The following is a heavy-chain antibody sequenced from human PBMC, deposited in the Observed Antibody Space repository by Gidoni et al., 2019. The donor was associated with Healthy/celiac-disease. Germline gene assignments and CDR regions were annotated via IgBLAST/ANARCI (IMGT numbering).Heavy chain of an antibody. J-gene: IGHJ4*02. CDR2: ISGSGGST. CDR3: AKDRATTSPEDIVVVPAATDY. V-gene: IGHV3-23*01. D-gene: IGHD2-2*01. CDR1: GITFSSYA. Sequence: EVQLLESGGGLVQPGGSLRLSCADSGITFSSYAMSWGRQAPGKGLEWFSAISGSGGSTYYADSVKGRFTISRDNSKNTLYLQMNSLRAEDTAVYYCAKDRATTSPEDIVVVPAATDYWGQGTLVTVSS.